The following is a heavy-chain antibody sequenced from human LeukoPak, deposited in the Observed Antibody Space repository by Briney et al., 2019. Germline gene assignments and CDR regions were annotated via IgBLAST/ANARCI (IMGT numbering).Heavy chain of an antibody. CDR2: ISISCDIR. J-gene: IGHJ3*02. Sequence: PGGSLRLSCMGSGFIFNGYNMNWVRQAAGKGLEWIAYISISCDIRYYTDSVRGRFTISRDNAKNSLYLQMSSLRVDDTAVYYCGRLPTLQNQAKHTSWDAFDIWGRGTIITVSA. CDR3: GRLPTLQNQAKHTSWDAFDI. D-gene: IGHD1-14*01. V-gene: IGHV3-48*01. CDR1: GFIFNGYN.